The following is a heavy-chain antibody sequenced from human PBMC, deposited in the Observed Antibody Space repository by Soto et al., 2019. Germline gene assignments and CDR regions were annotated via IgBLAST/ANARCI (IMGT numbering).Heavy chain of an antibody. V-gene: IGHV4-30-2*01. CDR3: ARHNKVTSRQYSFDS. Sequence: PSETLFLTCAVSGGSISSGGYSWSWIRQPPGKGLEWIGYIYHSGSTYYNPSLKSRVTISVDRSKNQFSLKLSSVTAADTAVFYCARHNKVTSRQYSFDSWGQGTLVTVSS. J-gene: IGHJ4*01. CDR1: GGSISSGGYS. CDR2: IYHSGST. D-gene: IGHD2-2*01.